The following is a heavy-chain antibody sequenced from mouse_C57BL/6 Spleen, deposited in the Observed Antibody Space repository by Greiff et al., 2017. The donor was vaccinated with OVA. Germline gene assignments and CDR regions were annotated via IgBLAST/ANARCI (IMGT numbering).Heavy chain of an antibody. CDR2: IHPNSGST. V-gene: IGHV1-64*01. CDR3: ARGDTTAYWYFDV. Sequence: VKLQQPGAELVKPGASVKLSCKASGYTFTSYWMHWVKQRPGQGLEWIGMIHPNSGSTNYNEKFKSKATLTVDKSSSTAYMQLSSLTSEDSAVYYGARGDTTAYWYFDVWGTGTTVTVSS. CDR1: GYTFTSYW. D-gene: IGHD1-2*01. J-gene: IGHJ1*03.